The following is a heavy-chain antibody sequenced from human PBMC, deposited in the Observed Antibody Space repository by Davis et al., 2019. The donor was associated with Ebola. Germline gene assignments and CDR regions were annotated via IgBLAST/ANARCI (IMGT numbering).Heavy chain of an antibody. V-gene: IGHV3-73*01. D-gene: IGHD6-19*01. Sequence: GESLKISCAASGFTFSGSAMHWVRQASGKGLEWVGRIRSKANSYATAYAASVKGRFTISRDDSKNTAYLQMNSLKTEDTAVYYCTSLPVAGGNYWGQGTLVTVSS. CDR1: GFTFSGSA. J-gene: IGHJ4*02. CDR3: TSLPVAGGNY. CDR2: IRSKANSYAT.